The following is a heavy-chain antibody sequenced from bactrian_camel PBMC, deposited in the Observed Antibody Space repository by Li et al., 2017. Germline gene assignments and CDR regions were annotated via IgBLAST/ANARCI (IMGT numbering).Heavy chain of an antibody. Sequence: VQLVESGGGSVQAGGSLRLSCAAPTYTYSNNCLGWFRQAPGKEREGVARIYTGSAAPYYDDSVKGRFTISKDNAKSTLDLQMNSLKPEDTAKYYCASDLGAPRCVLPYHRGDYEYNYSGQGTQVTVS. D-gene: IGHD1*01. J-gene: IGHJ4*01. V-gene: IGHV3S6*01. CDR2: IYTGSAAP. CDR3: ASDLGAPRCVLPYHRGDYEYNY. CDR1: TYTYSNNC.